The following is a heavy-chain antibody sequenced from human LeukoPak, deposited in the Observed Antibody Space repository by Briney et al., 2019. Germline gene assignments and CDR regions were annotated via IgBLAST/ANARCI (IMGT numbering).Heavy chain of an antibody. D-gene: IGHD2-2*01. CDR3: ARGEVVVVPAAIRFDP. CDR2: IYHSGST. J-gene: IGHJ5*02. CDR1: GYSISSGYY. Sequence: KPSETLSLTCAVSGYSISSGYYWGWSRRPPGKGLEWIGIIYHSGSTYYNPSLKSRVTISVDTSKNQFSLKLSSVTAADTAVYYCARGEVVVVPAAIRFDPWGQGTLVTVSS. V-gene: IGHV4-38-2*01.